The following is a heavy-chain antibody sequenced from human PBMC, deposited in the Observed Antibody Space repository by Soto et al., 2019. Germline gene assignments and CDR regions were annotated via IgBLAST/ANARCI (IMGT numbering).Heavy chain of an antibody. V-gene: IGHV1-2*04. Sequence: ASVKASCNASRYTFTAYYIHWVRQAPGQGLEWMGWIRSNSGATSYAQKFQGWVTMTRDTSISTAYMELNTVKSDDTAIYYCERAGYDYWGQGTLVTVSS. D-gene: IGHD5-12*01. CDR3: ERAGYDY. CDR2: IRSNSGAT. CDR1: RYTFTAYY. J-gene: IGHJ4*02.